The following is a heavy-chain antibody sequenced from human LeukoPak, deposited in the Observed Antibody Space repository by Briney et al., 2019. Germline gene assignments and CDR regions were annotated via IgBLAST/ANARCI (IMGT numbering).Heavy chain of an antibody. CDR1: GGSFSGYY. J-gene: IGHJ6*02. CDR3: ARLTLRDFWSGYPRGMDV. D-gene: IGHD3-3*01. V-gene: IGHV4-34*01. CDR2: INHSGST. Sequence: SETLSLTCAVYGGSFSGYYWSWIRQPPGKGLEGIGEINHSGSTNYNPSLKSRVTISVDTSKNQFSLKLSSVTAADTAVYYCARLTLRDFWSGYPRGMDVWGQGTTVTVSS.